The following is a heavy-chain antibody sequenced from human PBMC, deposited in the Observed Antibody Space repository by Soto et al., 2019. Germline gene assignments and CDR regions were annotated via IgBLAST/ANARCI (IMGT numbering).Heavy chain of an antibody. J-gene: IGHJ4*02. D-gene: IGHD3-3*01. Sequence: ASVKVSCKASGYTFTSYGISWVRQAPGQGLEWMGWISAYNGNTNYAQKLQGRVTMTTDTSTSTAYMELRSLRSDDTAVYYCARHDPAPQPGLLRFLERTDYFDYWGQGTLVTVSS. CDR3: ARHDPAPQPGLLRFLERTDYFDY. CDR2: ISAYNGNT. CDR1: GYTFTSYG. V-gene: IGHV1-18*01.